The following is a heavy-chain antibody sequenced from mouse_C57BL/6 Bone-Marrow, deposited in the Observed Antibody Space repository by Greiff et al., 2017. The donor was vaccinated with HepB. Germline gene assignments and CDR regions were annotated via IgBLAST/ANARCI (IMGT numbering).Heavy chain of an antibody. V-gene: IGHV1-69*01. CDR1: GYTFTSYW. CDR3: ARRALAY. CDR2: IDPSDSYT. J-gene: IGHJ2*01. Sequence: QVQLQQPGAELVMPGASVKLSCKASGYTFTSYWMHWVKQRPGQGLEWIGEIDPSDSYTNYNQKFKGKSTLTVDTSSSTAYLQLSSLTSEDSAVYYCARRALAYWGRGTTLTVSA. D-gene: IGHD3-1*01.